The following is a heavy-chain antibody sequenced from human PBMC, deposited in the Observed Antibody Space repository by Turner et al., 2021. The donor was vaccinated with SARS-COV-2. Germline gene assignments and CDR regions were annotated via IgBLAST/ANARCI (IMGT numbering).Heavy chain of an antibody. V-gene: IGHV4-39*02. CDR3: AIRLGYTWNYFDY. J-gene: IGHJ4*02. CDR2: IDYRGTS. Sequence: QLQLQESGPGLVKPSETLSLTCPVSGCSTSSSTYFWGWIRQPPGRGLEWIGRIDYRGTSNYNPSIKSRVAISVDTSKNHFSLNLSSVTAADTARYYCAIRLGYTWNYFDYWGQGTLVTVSS. D-gene: IGHD1-20*01. CDR1: GCSTSSSTYF.